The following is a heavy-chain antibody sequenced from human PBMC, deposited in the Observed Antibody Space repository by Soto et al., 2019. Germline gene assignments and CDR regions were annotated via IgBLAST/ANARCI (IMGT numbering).Heavy chain of an antibody. Sequence: SETLSLTCAAYGGSFTGNYRSWIRQPPGKGLEWIGEVNDSGSTNFNPSLKSRVTISVDTSKKQFTLKLTSVTAADTAVYYCATDSATSYFGMDVWGHGTTVTVSS. CDR1: GGSFTGNY. V-gene: IGHV4-34*01. J-gene: IGHJ6*02. CDR2: VNDSGST. CDR3: ATDSATSYFGMDV. D-gene: IGHD1-26*01.